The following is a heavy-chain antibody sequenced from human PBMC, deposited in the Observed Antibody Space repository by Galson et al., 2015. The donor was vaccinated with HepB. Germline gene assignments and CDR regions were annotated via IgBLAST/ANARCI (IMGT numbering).Heavy chain of an antibody. D-gene: IGHD6-19*01. J-gene: IGHJ3*02. CDR1: GFTFDDYA. V-gene: IGHV3-9*01. CDR3: AKDIVGGSAWVLGNHAFDI. Sequence: SLRLSCAASGFTFDDYAMYWVRQAPGKGLEWVSGIGWNNDIRDYADSVKGRFTITRDNAKTSLFLQMNSLRTEDTAVYYCAKDIVGGSAWVLGNHAFDIWGHGTMVTVSS. CDR2: IGWNNDIR.